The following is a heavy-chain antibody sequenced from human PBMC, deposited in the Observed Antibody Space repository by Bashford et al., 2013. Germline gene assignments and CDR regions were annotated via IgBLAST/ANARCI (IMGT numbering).Heavy chain of an antibody. CDR1: GFTFEDYG. D-gene: IGHD3/OR15-3a*01. CDR2: ISWNSANV. V-gene: IGHV3-9*01. J-gene: IGHJ4*02. Sequence: GGPVRLSCVASGFTFEDYGMHWVRQAPGKGLEWVSGISWNSANVAYADSVRGRFTISRDNAKNSLYLQMDSLRAEDTALYHCGKDIVNPDIIFGASVDSWGQGTQVTVSS. CDR3: GKDIVNPDIIFGASVDS.